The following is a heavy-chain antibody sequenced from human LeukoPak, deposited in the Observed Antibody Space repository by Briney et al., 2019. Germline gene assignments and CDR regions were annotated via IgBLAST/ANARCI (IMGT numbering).Heavy chain of an antibody. CDR1: GFTFNSYV. CDR2: ISYDGSNK. D-gene: IGHD4-17*01. CDR3: ASTGPYGDYSRFDP. V-gene: IGHV3-30-3*01. J-gene: IGHJ5*02. Sequence: GGSLRLSCAASGFTFNSYVMSWVRQAPGKGLEWVAVISYDGSNKYYADSVKGRFTIFRDNSKNTLYLQMNSLRAEDTAVYYCASTGPYGDYSRFDPWGQGTLVTVSS.